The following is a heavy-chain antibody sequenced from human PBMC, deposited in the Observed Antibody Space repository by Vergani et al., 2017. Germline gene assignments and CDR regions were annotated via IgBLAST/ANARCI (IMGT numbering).Heavy chain of an antibody. J-gene: IGHJ3*02. CDR3: ARLIEGYCSSTSCYVGAFDI. V-gene: IGHV5-51*01. CDR1: GYSFTSYW. D-gene: IGHD2-2*01. CDR2: IYPGDSDT. Sequence: EVQLVQSGAEVKKPGESLKISCKGSGYSFTSYWIGWVRQMPGKGLEWMGIIYPGDSDTRYSPSFQGQVTISADKSISTAYLQWSSLKASDTAMCYCARLIEGYCSSTSCYVGAFDIWGQGTMVTVSS.